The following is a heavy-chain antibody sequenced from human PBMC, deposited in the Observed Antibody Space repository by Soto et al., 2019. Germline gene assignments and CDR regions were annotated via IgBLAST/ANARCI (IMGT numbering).Heavy chain of an antibody. J-gene: IGHJ4*02. CDR2: IWYDGSNK. D-gene: IGHD6-13*01. CDR1: GFTFSSYG. CDR3: ARDRGLYSSSWSLDY. V-gene: IGHV3-33*01. Sequence: PVGSLRLSCAASGFTFSSYGMHWVRQAPGKGLEWVAVIWYDGSNKYYADSVKGRFTISRDNSKNTLYLQMNSLRAEDTAVYYCARDRGLYSSSWSLDYWGQGTLVTVSS.